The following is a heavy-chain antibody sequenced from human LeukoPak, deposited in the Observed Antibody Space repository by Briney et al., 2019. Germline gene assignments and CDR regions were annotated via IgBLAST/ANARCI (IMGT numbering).Heavy chain of an antibody. Sequence: GGSLRLSCAASGFTFSNAWMSWVRQAPGKGLEWVGRIKSKTDGGTTDYAAPVKGRFTISRDDSKNTLYLQMNSLKTEDTAVYYCTTGDGGNSDFDYWGQETLVTVSS. J-gene: IGHJ4*02. CDR3: TTGDGGNSDFDY. CDR2: IKSKTDGGTT. CDR1: GFTFSNAW. D-gene: IGHD4-23*01. V-gene: IGHV3-15*01.